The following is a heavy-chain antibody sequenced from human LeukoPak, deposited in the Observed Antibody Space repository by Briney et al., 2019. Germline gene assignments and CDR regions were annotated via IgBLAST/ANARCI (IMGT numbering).Heavy chain of an antibody. D-gene: IGHD4-17*01. V-gene: IGHV4-30-4*01. CDR1: GGSISSGDYY. CDR3: ARDTTVTTGRRNWFDP. Sequence: SQTLSLTCTVSGGSISSGDYYWSWIRQPPGKGLEWIGYIYYSGSTNYNPSLKSRVTISVDTSKNQFSLKLSSVTAADTAVYYCARDTTVTTGRRNWFDPWGQGTLVTVSS. CDR2: IYYSGST. J-gene: IGHJ5*02.